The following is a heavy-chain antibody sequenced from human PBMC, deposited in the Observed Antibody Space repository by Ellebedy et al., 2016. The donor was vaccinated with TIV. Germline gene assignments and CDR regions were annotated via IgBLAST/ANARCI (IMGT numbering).Heavy chain of an antibody. J-gene: IGHJ4*02. D-gene: IGHD3-22*01. V-gene: IGHV3-23*01. CDR2: ISNTGSRT. Sequence: GESLKISCAASGFTFSSYAMSWVRQAPGKGLEWVSTISNTGSRTYYADSVEGRFIISRDNSKKTLYLQMNSLRAEDTAVYYCAKGRGGGSESSAPRYYFDYWGLGTLVTVSS. CDR3: AKGRGGGSESSAPRYYFDY. CDR1: GFTFSSYA.